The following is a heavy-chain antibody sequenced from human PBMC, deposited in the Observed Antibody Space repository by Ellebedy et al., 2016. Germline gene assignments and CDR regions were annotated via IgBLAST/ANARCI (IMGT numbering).Heavy chain of an antibody. J-gene: IGHJ4*02. CDR3: ARTYNILTGYYPYFDY. V-gene: IGHV4-38-2*02. CDR2: IYHSGST. D-gene: IGHD3-9*01. CDR1: GYSISSGYY. Sequence: SETLSLTCTVSGYSISSGYYWGWIRQPPGKGLEWIGSIYHSGSTHYNPSLKSRVTISVDTSKNQFSLKLSSVTAADTAVFYCARTYNILTGYYPYFDYWGQGTLVTVSS.